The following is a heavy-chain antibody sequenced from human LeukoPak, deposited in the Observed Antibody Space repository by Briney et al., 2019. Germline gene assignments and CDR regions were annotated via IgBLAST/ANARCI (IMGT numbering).Heavy chain of an antibody. CDR1: GFTFSSYG. CDR2: IWYDGSNK. D-gene: IGHD3-3*02. J-gene: IGHJ6*03. CDR3: ARQQQFWSGNYYYYYMDV. Sequence: GGSLGLSCAASGFTFSSYGMHWVRQAPGKGLEWVAVIWYDGSNKYYADSVKGRFTISRDNSKNTLYLQMNSLRAEDTAVYYCARQQQFWSGNYYYYYMDVWGKGTTVTVSS. V-gene: IGHV3-33*01.